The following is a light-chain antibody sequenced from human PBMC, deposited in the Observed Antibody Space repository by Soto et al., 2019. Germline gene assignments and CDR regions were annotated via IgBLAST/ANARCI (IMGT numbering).Light chain of an antibody. Sequence: QSALTQPASVSGSPGQSITISCTGTSSDVGGYNYVSWYQQHPGKAPKLMIYDVGKRPSGVPNRFSGSKSGNTASLTISGLQAEDEAEYYCCSFAGGSTHVLFGGGTKVTVL. CDR2: DVG. V-gene: IGLV2-14*01. CDR3: CSFAGGSTHVL. CDR1: SSDVGGYNY. J-gene: IGLJ2*01.